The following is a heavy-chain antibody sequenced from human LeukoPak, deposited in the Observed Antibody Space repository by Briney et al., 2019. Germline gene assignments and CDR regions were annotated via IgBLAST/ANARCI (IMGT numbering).Heavy chain of an antibody. V-gene: IGHV5-51*01. D-gene: IGHD4/OR15-4a*01. J-gene: IGHJ5*02. CDR1: GYSSTSYW. CDR3: ARHALTDGQNWFDP. Sequence: AGESLKISCKGSGYSSTSYWIGWVRQTPGKGLDWIGIIYPGDSDTRYSPSFQGQVTISADKSISTAYLQWSSLQASDTAMYYCARHALTDGQNWFDPWGQGTLVTVSS. CDR2: IYPGDSDT.